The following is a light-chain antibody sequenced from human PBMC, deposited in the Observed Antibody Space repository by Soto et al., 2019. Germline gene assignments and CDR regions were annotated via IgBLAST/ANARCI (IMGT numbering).Light chain of an antibody. J-gene: IGKJ3*01. V-gene: IGKV1-39*01. Sequence: DIQMTQSPSSLSASVGDRVIITCRASQSISNYLNWYQQKPGRAPKFLIFGASNLQSGVPSRFSVSGSGTDFTLTISSLQPEDFATYFCQQTYSAPLFTFGPGTKVNVK. CDR2: GAS. CDR3: QQTYSAPLFT. CDR1: QSISNY.